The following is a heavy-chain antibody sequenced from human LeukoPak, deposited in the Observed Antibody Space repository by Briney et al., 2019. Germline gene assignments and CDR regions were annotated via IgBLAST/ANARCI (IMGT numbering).Heavy chain of an antibody. CDR2: VSSSRSYI. CDR3: AAPGTYCSNTSCSTDAFYI. CDR1: GFTFSSYS. V-gene: IGHV3-21*01. D-gene: IGHD2-2*01. Sequence: GGSLRLSCAASGFTFSSYSMNWVRQAPGKGLEWVSSVSSSRSYIYYADSVKGRFTISRDNAKNSLYLQMDSLRAEDTAVYYCAAPGTYCSNTSCSTDAFYIWGQGTMVTVSS. J-gene: IGHJ3*02.